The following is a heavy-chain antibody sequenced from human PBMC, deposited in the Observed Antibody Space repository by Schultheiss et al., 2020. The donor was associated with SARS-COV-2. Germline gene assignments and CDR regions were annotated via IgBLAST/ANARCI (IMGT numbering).Heavy chain of an antibody. Sequence: SETLSLTCSLSGGSISNRNYYWGWIRQPPGKGLEWIGYIYYSGSTYYNPSLKSRVTISIDMSKNQFSLDLSSVTAADTAVYYCARDDYSHWFDPWGQGTLVTVSS. D-gene: IGHD4-11*01. J-gene: IGHJ5*02. CDR1: GGSISNRNYY. CDR3: ARDDYSHWFDP. CDR2: IYYSGST. V-gene: IGHV4-31*03.